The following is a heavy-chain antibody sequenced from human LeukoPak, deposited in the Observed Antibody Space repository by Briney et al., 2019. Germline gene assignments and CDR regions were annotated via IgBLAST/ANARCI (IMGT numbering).Heavy chain of an antibody. CDR2: IKTNGNGYLT. D-gene: IGHD2-15*01. Sequence: GGSLRLSCAASGFTFSGSAIHWVRQASGKGLEWVARIKTNGNGYLTAYAGSVKGRFTITRDDTRNMAYLKMTSLKTEGTAVYYCTRLININCSGGTCYLDYRGRGTLVTVSS. J-gene: IGHJ4*02. CDR1: GFTFSGSA. CDR3: TRLININCSGGTCYLDY. V-gene: IGHV3-73*01.